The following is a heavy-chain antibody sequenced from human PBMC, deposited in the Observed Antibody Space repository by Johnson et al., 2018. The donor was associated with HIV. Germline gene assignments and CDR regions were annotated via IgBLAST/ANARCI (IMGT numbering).Heavy chain of an antibody. D-gene: IGHD1-26*01. CDR3: TTPDPDSGSPIDDAFDI. Sequence: MLLVESGGALVQPGDSLGLSCAVSGFTFSNYWMSWVRQAPGKGLEWVANIKEDGSEKHYVDSVRGRFTITRDNVKNFLYLQMNSLKTEDTAVYYCTTPDPDSGSPIDDAFDIWGQGTMVTVSS. CDR1: GFTFSNYW. V-gene: IGHV3-7*03. CDR2: IKEDGSEK. J-gene: IGHJ3*02.